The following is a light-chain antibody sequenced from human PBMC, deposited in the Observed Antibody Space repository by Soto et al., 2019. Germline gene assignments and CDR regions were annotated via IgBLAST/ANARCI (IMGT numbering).Light chain of an antibody. CDR1: QSVSSSY. Sequence: EMVLTQSPGTLSLSPGERATLSCRASQSVSSSYLAWYQQKPGQAPRLLIYGASSRATGIPDRFSGSGSGTDFTLTISRLEPEDFAVYYCQQYGRSPGTFGQGTKLEIK. J-gene: IGKJ2*01. CDR3: QQYGRSPGT. CDR2: GAS. V-gene: IGKV3-20*01.